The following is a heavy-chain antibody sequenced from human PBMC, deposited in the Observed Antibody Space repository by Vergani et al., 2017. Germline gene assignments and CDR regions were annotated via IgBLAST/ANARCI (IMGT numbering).Heavy chain of an antibody. V-gene: IGHV4-59*11. CDR3: ASDTHSGQRADR. D-gene: IGHD6-19*01. CDR2: IHYSENT. Sequence: QVQLQESGPGLVKFSETLSLTCSVSFDSIRNLYCNWIRQPPGKGLEWIGSIHYSENTNYNPSLKTRVTISVDTSKNQFSLTLTSVTAADTAVYYCASDTHSGQRADRWVQGILVTVTS. J-gene: IGHJ5*02. CDR1: FDSIRNLY.